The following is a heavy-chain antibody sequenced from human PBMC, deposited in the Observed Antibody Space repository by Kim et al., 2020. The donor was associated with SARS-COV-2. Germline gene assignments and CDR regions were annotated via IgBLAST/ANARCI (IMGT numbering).Heavy chain of an antibody. D-gene: IGHD2-15*01. V-gene: IGHV3-74*01. J-gene: IGHJ4*02. CDR2: IIPDGRST. CDR3: ASGLTPRQY. CDR1: GFTFSEYW. Sequence: GGSLRLSCAASGFTFSEYWMHWVRQAPGKGLVWVSRIIPDGRSTSYADSVKGRFTISRDNAKNTLYLQMNSLRAEDTAVYYCASGLTPRQYWGQGTLVT.